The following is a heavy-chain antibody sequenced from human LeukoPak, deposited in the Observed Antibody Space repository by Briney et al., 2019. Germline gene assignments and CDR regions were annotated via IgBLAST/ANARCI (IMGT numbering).Heavy chain of an antibody. V-gene: IGHV3-48*03. CDR3: AREGGYSYGPGHFDY. CDR1: GFTFSSYE. CDR2: ISSSGSTI. Sequence: GGSLRLSCAASGFTFSSYEMNWVRQAPGKGLEWVSYISSSGSTIHYADSVKGRFTISRDNAKNSLYLQMNSLRAEDTAVYYCAREGGYSYGPGHFDYWGQGTLVTVSS. J-gene: IGHJ4*02. D-gene: IGHD5-18*01.